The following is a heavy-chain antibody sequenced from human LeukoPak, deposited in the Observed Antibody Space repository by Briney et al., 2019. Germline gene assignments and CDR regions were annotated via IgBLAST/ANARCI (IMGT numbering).Heavy chain of an antibody. V-gene: IGHV1-8*01. D-gene: IGHD2-15*01. CDR2: MNPKSGKT. J-gene: IGHJ4*02. CDR1: GYIFTSYD. Sequence: GASVKVSCKTSGYIFTSYDMNWVRQASGQGLEWMGWMNPKSGKTTYAQKFQGRVTMTTDTSISTAYMELSSLGSEDTAVYYCARGFNCSGGSCYDNFDHWGQGALVVVSS. CDR3: ARGFNCSGGSCYDNFDH.